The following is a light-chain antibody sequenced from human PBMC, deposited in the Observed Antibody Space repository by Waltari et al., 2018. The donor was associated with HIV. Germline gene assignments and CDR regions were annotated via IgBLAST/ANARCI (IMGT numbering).Light chain of an antibody. CDR2: EVS. Sequence: QSALTQPASVSGSPGQSITISCTGTSRDVGGYNLFSWYQQHPGKAPKLMIYEVSKLPSGVSNRFSGSKSGNTASLTISGLQAEDEADYYCCAYAGSTTYVIFGGGTKLTVL. CDR3: CAYAGSTTYVI. J-gene: IGLJ2*01. V-gene: IGLV2-23*02. CDR1: SRDVGGYNL.